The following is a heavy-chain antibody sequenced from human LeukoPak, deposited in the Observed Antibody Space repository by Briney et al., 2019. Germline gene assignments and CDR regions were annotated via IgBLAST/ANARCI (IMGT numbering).Heavy chain of an antibody. J-gene: IGHJ4*02. CDR3: ARVTMVRGGGFDY. CDR1: GYTFTGYY. V-gene: IGHV1-2*06. D-gene: IGHD3-10*01. Sequence: GASVKVSCKASGYTFTGYYMHWVRQAPGQGLEWMGRINPNSGGTNYAQKFQGRVTMTRDTSISTAYMELSRLRSDDTAVYYCARVTMVRGGGFDYWGQGTLVTVSS. CDR2: INPNSGGT.